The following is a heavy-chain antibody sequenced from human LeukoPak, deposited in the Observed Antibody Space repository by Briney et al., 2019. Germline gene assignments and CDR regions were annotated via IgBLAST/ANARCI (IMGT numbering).Heavy chain of an antibody. J-gene: IGHJ4*02. CDR2: VPHDGSTK. CDR3: ARAIMGTENLDY. D-gene: IGHD5-18*01. Sequence: GGSLRLSCAASGFSFSTYAMHWVRQAPGMGPEWVAVVPHDGSTKYYTESVRGRFTISRDNSKNTFFLQLNGLRTGDTAVYYCARAIMGTENLDYWGQGTLVTVSS. V-gene: IGHV3-30*10. CDR1: GFSFSTYA.